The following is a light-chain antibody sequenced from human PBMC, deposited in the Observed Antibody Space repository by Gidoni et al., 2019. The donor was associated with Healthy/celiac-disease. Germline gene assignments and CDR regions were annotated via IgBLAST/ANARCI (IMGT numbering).Light chain of an antibody. CDR3: AAWDDSLNGHYV. Sequence: QSVLTQPPSASGTPGQRVTISCSGSSSNIGSNTVYWYQQLPGTAPKLLIYSNNQRPSGVPDRFSGSKSGTSASLAISGLQSEDEADYYCAAWDDSLNGHYVFGTGTKVTVL. J-gene: IGLJ1*01. V-gene: IGLV1-44*01. CDR2: SNN. CDR1: SSNIGSNT.